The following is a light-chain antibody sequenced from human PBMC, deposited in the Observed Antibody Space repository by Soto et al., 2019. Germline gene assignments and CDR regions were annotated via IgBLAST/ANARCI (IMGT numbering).Light chain of an antibody. CDR2: AAS. CDR3: QKSYSTTWT. J-gene: IGKJ1*01. CDR1: QGISTY. V-gene: IGKV1-39*01. Sequence: DIQMTPSPSSLSASVVYIVTITCLASQGISTYLNWCQQKPGKAPKLLIYAASSLQSGVPSRFSGSGSETDFTLTISSLQPEDFATYSCQKSYSTTWTCGQGNKGDIK.